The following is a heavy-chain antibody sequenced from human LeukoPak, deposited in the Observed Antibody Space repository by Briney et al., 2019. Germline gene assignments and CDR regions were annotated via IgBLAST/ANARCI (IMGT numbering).Heavy chain of an antibody. CDR3: ARAVPSWFDP. Sequence: GGSLRLSCAASGFTFSSYAMSWVRQAPGKGLEWVSGISSGGTGTYYADSVRGRFTISRDNSKITPYLQMDSLRAEDTAVYYCARAVPSWFDPWGQGTLVTVSS. D-gene: IGHD3-10*01. CDR1: GFTFSSYA. V-gene: IGHV3-23*01. J-gene: IGHJ5*02. CDR2: ISSGGTGT.